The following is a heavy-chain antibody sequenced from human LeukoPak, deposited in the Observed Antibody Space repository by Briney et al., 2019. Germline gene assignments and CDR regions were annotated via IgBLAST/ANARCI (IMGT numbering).Heavy chain of an antibody. Sequence: PVGSLRLSCAASGFTFSSYWMSWVRQAPGKGLEWVSDIKQDGSEKYYVDSVKGRFTISRDNAKNSLYLQMNSLRAEDTAVYYCARDLGCSSTSCYDQYFDYRGQGTLVTVSS. J-gene: IGHJ4*02. CDR3: ARDLGCSSTSCYDQYFDY. CDR1: GFTFSSYW. D-gene: IGHD2-2*01. V-gene: IGHV3-7*01. CDR2: IKQDGSEK.